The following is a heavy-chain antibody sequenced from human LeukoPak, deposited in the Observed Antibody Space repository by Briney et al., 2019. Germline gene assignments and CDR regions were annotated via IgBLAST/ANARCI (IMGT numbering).Heavy chain of an antibody. CDR1: GFTFSSYG. Sequence: GGSLRLSCAASGFTFSSYGMHWVRQAPGKGLEWVSAIYDSGGRTFYADSVKGRFTISRDNSKNTLYFQMNSLRAEDTAVYYCAKGLDYASASAFDCWGQGTLVTVSS. CDR2: IYDSGGRT. D-gene: IGHD6-6*01. V-gene: IGHV3-23*01. J-gene: IGHJ4*02. CDR3: AKGLDYASASAFDC.